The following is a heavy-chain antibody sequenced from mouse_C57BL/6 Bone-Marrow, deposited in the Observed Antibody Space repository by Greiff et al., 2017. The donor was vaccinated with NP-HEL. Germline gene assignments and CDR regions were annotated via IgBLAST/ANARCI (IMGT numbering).Heavy chain of an antibody. Sequence: VQLQQSGAELVRPGASVKLSCTASGFNIKDDYMHWVKQRPEQGLEWIGWIDPENGDTEYASKFQGKATITADTSSNTAYLQLSSLTSEDTAVYYCTTWITTPVAAGDFDYWGQGTTLTVSS. J-gene: IGHJ2*01. D-gene: IGHD1-1*01. CDR1: GFNIKDDY. CDR2: IDPENGDT. CDR3: TTWITTPVAAGDFDY. V-gene: IGHV14-4*01.